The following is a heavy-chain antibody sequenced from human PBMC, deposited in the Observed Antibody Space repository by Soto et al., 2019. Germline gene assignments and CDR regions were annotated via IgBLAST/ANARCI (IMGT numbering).Heavy chain of an antibody. J-gene: IGHJ4*02. CDR1: GFPFSAEA. D-gene: IGHD6-13*01. Sequence: QVQLVESGGGVVQPGNSLTLSCAGSGFPFSAEAMHWVRQAPGKGPEWVAAISYDGNNKNHADSVKGRFTVSRDNSKNTLYLQIYSLRPEDTAVYYCARDYSSGWCLDYWGQGSLVTVSS. CDR3: ARDYSSGWCLDY. V-gene: IGHV3-30-3*01. CDR2: ISYDGNNK.